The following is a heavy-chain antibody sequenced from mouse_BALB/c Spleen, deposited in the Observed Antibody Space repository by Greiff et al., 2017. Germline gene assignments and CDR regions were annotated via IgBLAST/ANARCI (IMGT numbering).Heavy chain of an antibody. Sequence: EVKLMESGPGLVKPSQSLSLTCTVTGYSITSDYAWNWIRQFPGNKLEWMGYISYSGSTSYNPSLKSRISITRDTSKNQFFLQLNSVTTEDTATYYCASSIYYDYDRYAMDYWGQGTSVTVSS. CDR1: GYSITSDYA. V-gene: IGHV3-2*02. CDR3: ASSIYYDYDRYAMDY. D-gene: IGHD2-4*01. J-gene: IGHJ4*01. CDR2: ISYSGST.